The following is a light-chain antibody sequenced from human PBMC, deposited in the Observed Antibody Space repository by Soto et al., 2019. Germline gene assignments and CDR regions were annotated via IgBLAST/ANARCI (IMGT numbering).Light chain of an antibody. Sequence: DIKMTQSPSSVSASVGDRVTITCRASQGISSWIAWYQQKPGKAPKLLIYATSSLQSGVPSRFSGSGSGTDFTLTISSLQPEDFETYYCQQANSSPFTFGQGIRLEIK. J-gene: IGKJ5*01. CDR1: QGISSW. CDR3: QQANSSPFT. CDR2: ATS. V-gene: IGKV1-12*01.